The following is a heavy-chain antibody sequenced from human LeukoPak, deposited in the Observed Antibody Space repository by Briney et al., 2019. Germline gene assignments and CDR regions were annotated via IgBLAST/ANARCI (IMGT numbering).Heavy chain of an antibody. D-gene: IGHD3-16*01. CDR3: ARSYTYYGDDAFNF. CDR2: IYTSGST. V-gene: IGHV4-61*02. CDR1: GGSISSGSYY. J-gene: IGHJ3*01. Sequence: SQTLSLTCTVSGGSISSGSYYWSWIRQPAGKGLEWIGRIYTSGSTNYNPSLKSRVTISADTSKNQFSLILSSVTAADTAVYYCARSYTYYGDDAFNFWGQGTMVTVSS.